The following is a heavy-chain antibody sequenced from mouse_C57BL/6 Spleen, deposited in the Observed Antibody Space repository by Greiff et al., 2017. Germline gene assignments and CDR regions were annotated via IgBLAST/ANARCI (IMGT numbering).Heavy chain of an antibody. CDR3: ARGGFDYYGRSYDDVDY. Sequence: EVMLVESGGGLVKPGGSLKLSCAASGFTFSSYAMSWVRQTPEKRLEWVATISDGGSYTYYPDNVKGRFTISRDNAKNNLYLQMSHLKSEDTAMYYCARGGFDYYGRSYDDVDYWGQGTTLTVSS. D-gene: IGHD1-1*01. CDR2: ISDGGSYT. V-gene: IGHV5-4*03. CDR1: GFTFSSYA. J-gene: IGHJ2*01.